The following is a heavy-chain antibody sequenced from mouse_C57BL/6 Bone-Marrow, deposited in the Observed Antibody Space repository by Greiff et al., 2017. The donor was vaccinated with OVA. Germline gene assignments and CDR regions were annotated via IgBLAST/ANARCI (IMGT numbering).Heavy chain of an antibody. CDR2: ISSGGDYI. CDR3: TRDRIYYGNLWYFDV. J-gene: IGHJ1*03. D-gene: IGHD2-1*01. CDR1: GFTFSSYA. V-gene: IGHV5-9-1*02. Sequence: EVKLVESGEGLVKPGGSLKLSCAASGFTFSSYAMSWVRQTPEKRLEWVAYISSGGDYIYYADTVKGRFTISRDNARNTRYLQMSSLKSEDTAMYYCTRDRIYYGNLWYFDVWGTGTTVTVSS.